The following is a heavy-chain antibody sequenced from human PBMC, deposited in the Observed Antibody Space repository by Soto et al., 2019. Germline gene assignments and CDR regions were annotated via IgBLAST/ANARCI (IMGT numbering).Heavy chain of an antibody. D-gene: IGHD4-17*01. CDR1: GFTFSRFW. J-gene: IGHJ4*02. V-gene: IGHV3-7*03. CDR3: VRVSYGGYSYYFDY. CDR2: IQQDGSEK. Sequence: GGSLRLSCAVSGFTFSRFWMGWVRQAPGRGLEWVANIQQDGSEKYYVDSVKGRFTMSKDNVKNSLYLQMNSLGAEDTAVYYCVRVSYGGYSYYFDYWGKGARATVSS.